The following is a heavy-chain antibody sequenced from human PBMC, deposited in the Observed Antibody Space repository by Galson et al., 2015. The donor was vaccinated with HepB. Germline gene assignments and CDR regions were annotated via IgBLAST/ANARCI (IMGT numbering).Heavy chain of an antibody. Sequence: SLRLSCAASGFTFSSYGMHWVRQAPGKGLEWVAFIRYDGSNKYYADSVKGRFTISRDNSKNTLYLQMNSLRAEDTAVYYCAKARTDSSSGNWFDPWGQGTLVTVSS. CDR3: AKARTDSSSGNWFDP. D-gene: IGHD6-13*01. CDR2: IRYDGSNK. J-gene: IGHJ5*02. V-gene: IGHV3-30*02. CDR1: GFTFSSYG.